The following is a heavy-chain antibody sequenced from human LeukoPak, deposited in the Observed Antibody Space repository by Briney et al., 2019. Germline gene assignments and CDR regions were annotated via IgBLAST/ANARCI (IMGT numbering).Heavy chain of an antibody. CDR2: IYYSGST. D-gene: IGHD3-9*01. Sequence: SETLSLTCAVSGGSISSGGYSWSWIRQPPGKGLEWIGYIYYSGSTYYNPSLKSRVTISVDTSKNQFSLKLSSVTAADTAVYYCARQGLYYDILTGYYKDNWFDPWGQGTLVTVSS. CDR1: GGSISSGGYS. J-gene: IGHJ5*02. V-gene: IGHV4-30-4*07. CDR3: ARQGLYYDILTGYYKDNWFDP.